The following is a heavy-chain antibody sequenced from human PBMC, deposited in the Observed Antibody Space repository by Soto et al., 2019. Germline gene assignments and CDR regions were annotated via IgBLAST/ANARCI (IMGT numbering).Heavy chain of an antibody. CDR2: IDPSDGTT. CDR1: GYAFTTYH. CDR3: ARDEVPDVQNDAFDI. Sequence: GASVKVSCKASGYAFTTYHMHWVRQAPGQGLEWMGMIDPSDGTTTYAQKLQGRVTMTRDTATSTVYMELSSLRSEDTAVYYCARDEVPDVQNDAFDIWCQGTMVTVSS. J-gene: IGHJ3*02. V-gene: IGHV1-46*04.